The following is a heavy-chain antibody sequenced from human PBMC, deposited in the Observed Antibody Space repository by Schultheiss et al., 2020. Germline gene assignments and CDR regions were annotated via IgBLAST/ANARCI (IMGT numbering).Heavy chain of an antibody. CDR3: ARTIVVVTGRYFDY. J-gene: IGHJ4*02. V-gene: IGHV4-31*11. Sequence: SETLSLTCAVYGGSFSGYYWSWIRQHPGKGLEWIGYIYYSGSTYYNPSLKSRVTISVDTSKNQFSLKLSSVTAADTAVYYCARTIVVVTGRYFDYWGQGTLVTGSS. CDR2: IYYSGST. D-gene: IGHD3-22*01. CDR1: GGSFSGYY.